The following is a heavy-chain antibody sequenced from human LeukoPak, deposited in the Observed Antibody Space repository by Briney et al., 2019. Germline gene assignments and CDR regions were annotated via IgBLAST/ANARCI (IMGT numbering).Heavy chain of an antibody. J-gene: IGHJ6*03. D-gene: IGHD6-13*01. V-gene: IGHV1-8*03. Sequence: ASVKVSCKASGYTFTSYDINWVRQATGQGLEWMGWMNPNSGNTGYAQKFQGRVTITRNTSISTAYMELSSLRSEDTPVYYCARGKYSSSWYHYYYYYMDVWGKGTTVTVSS. CDR3: ARGKYSSSWYHYYYYYMDV. CDR2: MNPNSGNT. CDR1: GYTFTSYD.